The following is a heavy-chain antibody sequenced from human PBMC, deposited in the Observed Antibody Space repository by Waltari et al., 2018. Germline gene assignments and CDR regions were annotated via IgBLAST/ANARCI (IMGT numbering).Heavy chain of an antibody. D-gene: IGHD1-26*01. CDR2: IVLMFGKP. V-gene: IGHV1-69*01. Sequence: QVQLEQSGAEVKKPGSSVKVSCQASGGPFRRYSFTWMRQAPGEGLEWMGGIVLMFGKPTYAQKFQGRLWITADESSSTVYMELSSLRSDDTAIYYCARGLGGSYSLQNPFDFWGQGTMVTVSS. J-gene: IGHJ3*01. CDR1: GGPFRRYS. CDR3: ARGLGGSYSLQNPFDF.